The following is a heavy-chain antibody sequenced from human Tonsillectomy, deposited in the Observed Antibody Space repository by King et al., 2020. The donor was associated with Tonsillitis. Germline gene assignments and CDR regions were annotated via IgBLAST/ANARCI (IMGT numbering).Heavy chain of an antibody. J-gene: IGHJ4*02. Sequence: AQLVQSGAEVKKPGASVKVSCKASGYTFTSYAMHWVRQAPGQRLEWMGWINAGNGNTKYSQKFQGRVTITRDTSASTAYMELRSLRSEDTAVYYCARVKALWFGELLFWGQGTLVTVSS. D-gene: IGHD3-10*01. CDR3: ARVKALWFGELLF. CDR2: INAGNGNT. V-gene: IGHV1-3*01. CDR1: GYTFTSYA.